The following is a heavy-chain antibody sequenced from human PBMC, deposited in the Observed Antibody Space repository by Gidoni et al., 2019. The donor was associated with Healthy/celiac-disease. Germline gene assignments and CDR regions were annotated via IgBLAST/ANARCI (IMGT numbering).Heavy chain of an antibody. CDR3: ASGYYYYDSSGYPSADAFDI. Sequence: EVQLVQSAAEVKKPGESLTISCKGSGYSFTSYWIGWVRQMPGKGLEWMGIIYPGKSDTRDSPSFQGQVTISADKSISTAYLQWSSLKASDTAMYYCASGYYYYDSSGYPSADAFDIWGQGTMVTVSS. V-gene: IGHV5-51*01. J-gene: IGHJ3*02. D-gene: IGHD3-22*01. CDR2: IYPGKSDT. CDR1: GYSFTSYW.